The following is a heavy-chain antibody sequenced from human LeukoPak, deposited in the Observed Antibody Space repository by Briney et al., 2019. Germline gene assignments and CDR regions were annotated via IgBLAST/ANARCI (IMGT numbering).Heavy chain of an antibody. CDR3: ARDGGGSSWYSDNWFDP. Sequence: SVKVSCKASGGTFSSYAISWVRQAPGQGLEWMGGIIPIFGTANYAQEFQGRVTITADKSTSTAYMELSSLRSEDTAVYYCARDGGGSSWYSDNWFDPWGQGTLVTVSS. CDR1: GGTFSSYA. V-gene: IGHV1-69*06. D-gene: IGHD6-13*01. CDR2: IIPIFGTA. J-gene: IGHJ5*02.